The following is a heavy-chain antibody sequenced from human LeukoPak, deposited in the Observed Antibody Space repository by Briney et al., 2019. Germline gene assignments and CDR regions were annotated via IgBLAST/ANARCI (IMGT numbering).Heavy chain of an antibody. V-gene: IGHV1-2*02. J-gene: IGHJ4*02. CDR2: INPNSVGT. CDR1: GYTFTGDY. Sequence: ASVKVSCKASGYTFTGDYMHWVRQAPGQGLEWMGWINPNSVGTNYAQKFQGRVTMTRVTSINTAYMELSRLRSDDTAVYYCARGAGAAMVTPDYWGQGTLVTVSS. D-gene: IGHD5-18*01. CDR3: ARGAGAAMVTPDY.